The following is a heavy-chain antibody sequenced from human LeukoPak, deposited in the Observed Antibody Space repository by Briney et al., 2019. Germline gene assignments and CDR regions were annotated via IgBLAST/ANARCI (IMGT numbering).Heavy chain of an antibody. CDR2: IDSSGGTV. Sequence: PGGSLRLSCAASGFTFSNFEMDWVRQAPGRGLEWISYIDSSGGTVHYADSVKGRFTISRDNAKNSLYLQMDRLRAEDTAVYYCTTIWTGSDYWGQGTLVTVSS. D-gene: IGHD3/OR15-3a*01. J-gene: IGHJ4*02. CDR1: GFTFSNFE. CDR3: TTIWTGSDY. V-gene: IGHV3-48*03.